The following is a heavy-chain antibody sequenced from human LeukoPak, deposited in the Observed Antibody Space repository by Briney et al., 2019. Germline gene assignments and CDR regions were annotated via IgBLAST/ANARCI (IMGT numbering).Heavy chain of an antibody. J-gene: IGHJ4*02. Sequence: GGSLRLSCAASGFTFSSYAMSWVRQAPGKGLEWVSTISGSGGSTYYADSVKGRFTISRDNSKNTLFLQMNSLRAEDTAVYYCAKGTGSYYFRFDYWGQGTLVTVSS. D-gene: IGHD1-26*01. CDR2: ISGSGGST. CDR3: AKGTGSYYFRFDY. V-gene: IGHV3-23*01. CDR1: GFTFSSYA.